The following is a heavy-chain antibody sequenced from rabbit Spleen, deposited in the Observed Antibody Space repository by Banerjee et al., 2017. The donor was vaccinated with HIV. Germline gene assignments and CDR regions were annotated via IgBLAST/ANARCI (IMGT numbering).Heavy chain of an antibody. D-gene: IGHD8-1*01. CDR3: ARDTGTSFSSYGMDL. CDR1: GFSFSSNYY. J-gene: IGHJ6*01. Sequence: QSLEESGGDLVKPGASLTLTCTASGFSFSSNYYMCWVRQPPGKGLEWIACIAVGSGGFTYYANWAKGRFTISKTSSTTVTLQMTSLTAADTATYFCARDTGTSFSSYGMDLWGQGTLVTVS. V-gene: IGHV1S40*01. CDR2: IAVGSGGFT.